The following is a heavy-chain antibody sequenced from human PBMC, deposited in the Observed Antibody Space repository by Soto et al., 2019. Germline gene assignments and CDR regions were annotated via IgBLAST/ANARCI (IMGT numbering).Heavy chain of an antibody. CDR2: IYYSGST. CDR1: GGSISSYY. J-gene: IGHJ4*02. D-gene: IGHD3-10*01. Sequence: SETLSLTCTVSGGSISSYYWSWIRQPPGKGLEWIGYIYYSGSTNYNPSLKSRVTISVDTSKNQFSLKLSSVTAADTAVYYCARSMVRGVPTYYFDYWGQGTLVTVSS. CDR3: ARSMVRGVPTYYFDY. V-gene: IGHV4-59*01.